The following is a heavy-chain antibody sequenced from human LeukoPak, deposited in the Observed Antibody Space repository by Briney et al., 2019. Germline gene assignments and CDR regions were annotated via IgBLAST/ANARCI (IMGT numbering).Heavy chain of an antibody. V-gene: IGHV3-9*01. Sequence: PGGSLRLSCAASGFTFDDYAMHWVRQAPGKGLEWVSGISWNSGSIGYADSVKGRFTISRDNAKNSLYLQMNSLRAEDTAVYYCARDRKLVELYYYSYGMDVWGQGTTVTVSS. CDR3: ARDRKLVELYYYSYGMDV. CDR1: GFTFDDYA. CDR2: ISWNSGSI. J-gene: IGHJ6*02. D-gene: IGHD6-13*01.